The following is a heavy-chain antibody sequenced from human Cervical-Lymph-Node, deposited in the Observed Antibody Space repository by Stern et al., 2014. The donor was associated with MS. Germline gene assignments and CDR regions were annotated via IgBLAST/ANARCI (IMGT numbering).Heavy chain of an antibody. D-gene: IGHD5-12*01. Sequence: QMQLVHSGGGVVQPGGSLRLSCAASGFSFSTYGMHWVRQAPGTGLEWVAVISFDGSDPYYVDSVKGRFTISRDNSKNTLYLQMNSLRPEDAAVYYCAKDPLKIGYDPNYYDYWGLGTLVSVSS. CDR1: GFSFSTYG. J-gene: IGHJ4*01. CDR2: ISFDGSDP. CDR3: AKDPLKIGYDPNYYDY. V-gene: IGHV3-30*18.